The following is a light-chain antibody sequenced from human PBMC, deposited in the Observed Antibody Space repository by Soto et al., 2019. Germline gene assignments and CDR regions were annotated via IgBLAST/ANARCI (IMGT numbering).Light chain of an antibody. Sequence: AIQMTQSPSSLSASVGDRVTITCRASKGIRGELGWYQQKPGKAPKLLIYAASSLQSGVPSRFSGSGSGTDFTLTISSLQPEDFATYYCLQDYNYPLTFGGGTKVEIK. CDR1: KGIRGE. CDR3: LQDYNYPLT. V-gene: IGKV1-6*01. CDR2: AAS. J-gene: IGKJ4*01.